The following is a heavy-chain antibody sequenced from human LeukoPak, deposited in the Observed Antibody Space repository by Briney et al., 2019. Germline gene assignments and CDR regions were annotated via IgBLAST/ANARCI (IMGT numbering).Heavy chain of an antibody. CDR3: AKGSRGYSNYYFDS. Sequence: AGSLRFSCAASGFTFGGYAMSWVHQAPGQGLEWVSSISGSGDSTYYADSVRGRFTISRDNSGSTLYVQMNSLKVEDTAVYYCAKGSRGYSNYYFDSWGQGTLVTVSS. D-gene: IGHD5-12*01. CDR2: ISGSGDST. V-gene: IGHV3-23*01. J-gene: IGHJ4*02. CDR1: GFTFGGYA.